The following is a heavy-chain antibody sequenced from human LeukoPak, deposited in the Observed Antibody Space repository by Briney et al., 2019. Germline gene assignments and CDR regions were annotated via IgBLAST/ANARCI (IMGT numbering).Heavy chain of an antibody. CDR1: GGSISSGSYY. CDR3: AREVLKYYDSSGPYDY. J-gene: IGHJ4*02. D-gene: IGHD3-22*01. CDR2: IYTSGST. Sequence: PSQTLSLTCTVSGGSISSGSYYWSWIRQPAGKGLEWIGRIYTSGSTNYNPSLKSRVTISVDTSKNQFSLKLSSVTAADTAVYYCAREVLKYYDSSGPYDYWGQGTLVTVSS. V-gene: IGHV4-61*02.